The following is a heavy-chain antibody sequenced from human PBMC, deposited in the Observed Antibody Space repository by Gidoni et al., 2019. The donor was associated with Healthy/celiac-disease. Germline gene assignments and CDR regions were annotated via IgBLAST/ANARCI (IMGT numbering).Heavy chain of an antibody. CDR1: GGSFSSSSYY. D-gene: IGHD3-3*01. V-gene: IGHV4-39*01. Sequence: QLQLQESGPGLVKPSETLSLTCTVSGGSFSSSSYYWGWIRQPPGKGLEWIGSIHYSGSTYYNPALKSRVTISVDTSKNQFSLKLSSVTAADTAVYYCARNQLLRWGGDYWGQGTLVTVSS. CDR2: IHYSGST. CDR3: ARNQLLRWGGDY. J-gene: IGHJ4*02.